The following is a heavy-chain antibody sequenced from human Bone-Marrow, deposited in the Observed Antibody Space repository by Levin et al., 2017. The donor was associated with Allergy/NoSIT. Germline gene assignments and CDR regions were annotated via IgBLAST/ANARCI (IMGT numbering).Heavy chain of an antibody. V-gene: IGHV4-30-2*01. CDR2: IYHSGST. D-gene: IGHD3-10*01. Sequence: LRLSCAVSGGSISSGGYSWSWIRQPPGKGLEWIGYIYHSGSTYYNPSLKSRVTISVDRSKNQFSLNLSSVTAADTAVYYCARTIYYGSGSGFIWFDPWGQGTLVTVSS. CDR3: ARTIYYGSGSGFIWFDP. J-gene: IGHJ5*02. CDR1: GGSISSGGYS.